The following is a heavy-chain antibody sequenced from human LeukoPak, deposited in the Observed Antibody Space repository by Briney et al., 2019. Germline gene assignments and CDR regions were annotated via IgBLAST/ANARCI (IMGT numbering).Heavy chain of an antibody. Sequence: GGSLRLSCAASGFTFSSYGMHWVRRAPGKGLEWVAVIWYDGSNKYYADSVKGRFTISRDNSKNTLYLQMNSLRAEDTAVYYCARGAGSGWYSCDYWGQGTLVTVSS. V-gene: IGHV3-33*01. CDR1: GFTFSSYG. J-gene: IGHJ4*02. CDR3: ARGAGSGWYSCDY. D-gene: IGHD6-19*01. CDR2: IWYDGSNK.